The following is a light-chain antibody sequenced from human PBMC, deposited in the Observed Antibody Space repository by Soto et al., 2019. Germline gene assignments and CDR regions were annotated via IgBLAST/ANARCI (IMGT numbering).Light chain of an antibody. CDR2: WAS. CDR3: QPYLHIPRT. CDR1: QSLLYSSNSKNY. J-gene: IGKJ1*01. Sequence: DIVMTQSPDSLAVSLGERATINCKSSQSLLYSSNSKNYLAWYQRKPGQPPKLLIYWASTRESGVPDRFSVSGSGTDYTLTISSLQSLDVAVTYFQPYLHIPRTFGQGTNVEIK. V-gene: IGKV4-1*01.